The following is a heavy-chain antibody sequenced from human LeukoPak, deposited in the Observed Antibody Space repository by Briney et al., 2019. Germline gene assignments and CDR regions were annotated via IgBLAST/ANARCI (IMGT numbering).Heavy chain of an antibody. J-gene: IGHJ4*02. CDR1: GFTFSSYS. CDR2: ISSSSSYI. Sequence: PGGSLRLSCAASGFTFSSYSMNWVRQAPGKGLEWVSSISSSSSYIYYADSVKGRFTISRDNSKNTLYLQMGSLRAEDMAVYYCARSPYYDFWSGHFDYWGQGTLVTVSS. V-gene: IGHV3-21*01. D-gene: IGHD3-3*01. CDR3: ARSPYYDFWSGHFDY.